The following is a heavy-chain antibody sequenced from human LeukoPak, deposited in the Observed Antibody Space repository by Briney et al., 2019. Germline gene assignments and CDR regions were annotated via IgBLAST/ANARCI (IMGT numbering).Heavy chain of an antibody. D-gene: IGHD3-22*01. Sequence: ASVKVSCKASGYTFTSYGIRWVRQAPGQGLEWMGWISAYNGNTNYAQKLQGRVTMTTDTSTSTAYMELRSLRSDDTAVYYCARDWANLVYYYDSSGQIPYFDYWGQGTLVTVSS. J-gene: IGHJ4*02. V-gene: IGHV1-18*01. CDR3: ARDWANLVYYYDSSGQIPYFDY. CDR2: ISAYNGNT. CDR1: GYTFTSYG.